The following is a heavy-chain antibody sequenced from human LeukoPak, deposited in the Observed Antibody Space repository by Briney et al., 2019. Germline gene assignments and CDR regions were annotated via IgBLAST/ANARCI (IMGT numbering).Heavy chain of an antibody. D-gene: IGHD5-24*01. CDR1: GFTFSSYA. V-gene: IGHV3-23*01. CDR2: IRGSGGST. Sequence: PGGSLRLSCAASGFTFSSYAMSWVRQAPGKGLEWVSFIRGSGGSTYYADSVKGRFTISRDNSKNTLYLQMNSLRAEDTAVYYCAKGWRRDGYNGRFDYWGQGTLVTVSS. CDR3: AKGWRRDGYNGRFDY. J-gene: IGHJ4*02.